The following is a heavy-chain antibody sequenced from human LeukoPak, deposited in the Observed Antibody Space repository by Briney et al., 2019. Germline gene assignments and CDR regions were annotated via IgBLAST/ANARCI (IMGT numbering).Heavy chain of an antibody. V-gene: IGHV3-21*01. CDR1: GFTFSSYS. CDR2: ISSSSSYI. CDR3: ARAHGPNWNDVGY. D-gene: IGHD1-1*01. Sequence: GGSLRLSCAASGFTFSSYSMNWVRQAPGKGLEWVSSISSSSSYIYYADSVKGRFTISRDNAKNSLYLQMNSLRAEDTAVYYCARAHGPNWNDVGYWGQGTLVTVSS. J-gene: IGHJ4*02.